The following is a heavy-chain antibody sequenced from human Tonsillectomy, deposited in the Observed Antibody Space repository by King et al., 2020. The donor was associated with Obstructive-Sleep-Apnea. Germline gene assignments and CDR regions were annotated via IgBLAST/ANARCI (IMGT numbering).Heavy chain of an antibody. CDR2: INHSGST. J-gene: IGHJ4*02. V-gene: IGHV4-34*01. CDR3: AHTWMQLWIDRGPFFDY. Sequence: VQLQQWGAGLLKPSETLSLTCAVYGGPFSGYYWSWIRQPPGKGLEWIGEINHSGSTNYNPALKCRVTISGDTSRNRFSLELTSVTASDTAVYYCAHTWMQLWIDRGPFFDYWGQGTLVTVSS. D-gene: IGHD5-18*01. CDR1: GGPFSGYY.